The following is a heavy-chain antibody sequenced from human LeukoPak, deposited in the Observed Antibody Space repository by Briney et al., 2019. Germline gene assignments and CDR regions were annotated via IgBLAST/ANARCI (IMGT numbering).Heavy chain of an antibody. Sequence: SETLSLTCTVSGGSISSSSYYWGWIRQPPGKGLEWIGSIYYSGSTYYNPSLKSRVTISVDTSKNQFSLKLSSVTAADTAVYYCAREEISGGSWNQYFDYWGQGTLITVSS. CDR2: IYYSGST. V-gene: IGHV4-39*07. CDR1: GGSISSSSYY. J-gene: IGHJ4*02. D-gene: IGHD2-15*01. CDR3: AREEISGGSWNQYFDY.